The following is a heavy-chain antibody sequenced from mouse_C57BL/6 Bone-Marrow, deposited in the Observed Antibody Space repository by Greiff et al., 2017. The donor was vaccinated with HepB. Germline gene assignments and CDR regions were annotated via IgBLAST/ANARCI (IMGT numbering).Heavy chain of an antibody. D-gene: IGHD1-1*01. CDR3: ARVTTVVATGLDY. J-gene: IGHJ2*01. V-gene: IGHV1-69*01. Sequence: QVQLQQPGAELVMPGASVKLSCKASGYTFTSYWMHWVKQRPGQGLEWIGEIDPSDSYTNYNQKFKGKSTLTVDKSSSTAYMQLSSLTSEDSAVYYCARVTTVVATGLDYWGQGTTLTVSS. CDR2: IDPSDSYT. CDR1: GYTFTSYW.